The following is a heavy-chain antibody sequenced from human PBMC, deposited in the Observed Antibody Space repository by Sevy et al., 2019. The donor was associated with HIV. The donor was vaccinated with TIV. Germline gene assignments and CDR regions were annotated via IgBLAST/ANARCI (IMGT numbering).Heavy chain of an antibody. CDR2: IKSKTDGGTT. CDR3: TREVRPHGYYGMDV. V-gene: IGHV3-15*01. CDR1: GFTFSNAW. D-gene: IGHD3-10*01. Sequence: GGSLRLSCAASGFTFSNAWMSWVRQAPGKGLEWVGRIKSKTDGGTTDYAAPVKGRFTISRDNAKNSLYLQMNSLRAEDTAVYYCTREVRPHGYYGMDVWGQGTTVTVSS. J-gene: IGHJ6*02.